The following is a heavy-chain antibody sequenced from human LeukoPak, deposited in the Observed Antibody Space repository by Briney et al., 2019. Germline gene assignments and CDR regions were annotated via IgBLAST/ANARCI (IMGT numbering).Heavy chain of an antibody. V-gene: IGHV3-23*01. J-gene: IGHJ4*02. CDR1: GFTFSSYA. CDR2: ISGNGADI. Sequence: PGGSLRLSCAASGFTFSSYAMSWVRQAPEKGLEWVSDISGNGADIKYADSVRGRFTISRDNSKKTLYLQMNSLRAEDTALYFCARDRRMRVRGYGISGTTGLEYWGQGTPVTVSS. D-gene: IGHD1/OR15-1a*01. CDR3: ARDRRMRVRGYGISGTTGLEY.